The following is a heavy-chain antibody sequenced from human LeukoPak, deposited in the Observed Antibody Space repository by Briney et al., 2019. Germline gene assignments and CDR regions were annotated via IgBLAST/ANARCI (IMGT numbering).Heavy chain of an antibody. J-gene: IGHJ4*02. CDR1: GFTFSSYA. D-gene: IGHD3-22*01. Sequence: GGSLRLSCAASGFTFSSYAMSWVRQAPGKGLEWVSDINGSGGSTYYADSVKGRFTISRDNSKNTLYLQMNSLRAEDTAVYYCASTYYYDSSGYYFDYWGQGTLVTVSS. CDR2: INGSGGST. V-gene: IGHV3-23*01. CDR3: ASTYYYDSSGYYFDY.